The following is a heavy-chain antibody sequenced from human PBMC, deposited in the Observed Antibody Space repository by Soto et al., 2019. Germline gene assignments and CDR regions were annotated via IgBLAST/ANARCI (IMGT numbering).Heavy chain of an antibody. J-gene: IGHJ6*02. V-gene: IGHV1-18*01. Sequence: QVQLVQSGAEVKKPGASVKVSCKASGYTFTSYGISWVRQAPGQGLEWMGWISAYNGNTNYAQKLQGRVTMTTDTSTSTAYMELRSLRSDDTAMYYCARDRQWLVLYYYYGMDVWGQGTTVTVSS. D-gene: IGHD6-19*01. CDR1: GYTFTSYG. CDR2: ISAYNGNT. CDR3: ARDRQWLVLYYYYGMDV.